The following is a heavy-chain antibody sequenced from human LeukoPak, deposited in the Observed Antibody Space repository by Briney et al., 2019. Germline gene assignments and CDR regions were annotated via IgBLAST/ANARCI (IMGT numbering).Heavy chain of an antibody. V-gene: IGHV4-34*01. Sequence: GSPRLSCAASGFTFSSYSMNWVRQAPGKGLEWIGEINHSGSTNYNPSLKSRVTISVDTSKNQFSLKLSSVTAADTAVYYCARTSGYNYGSFDYWGQGTLVTVSS. CDR3: ARTSGYNYGSFDY. J-gene: IGHJ4*02. CDR2: INHSGST. CDR1: GFTFSSYS. D-gene: IGHD5-18*01.